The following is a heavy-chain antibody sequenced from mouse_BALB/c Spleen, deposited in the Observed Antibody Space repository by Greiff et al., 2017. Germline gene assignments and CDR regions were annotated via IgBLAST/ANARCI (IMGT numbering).Heavy chain of an antibody. CDR2: IWAGGST. D-gene: IGHD4-1*01. CDR3: ARDHNWGYYAMDY. CDR1: GFSLTSYG. Sequence: QVQLQQSGPGLVAPSQSLSITCTVSGFSLTSYGVHWVRQPPGKGLEWLGVIWAGGSTNYNSALMSRLSISKDNSKSQVFLKMNSLQTDDTAMYYCARDHNWGYYAMDYWGQGTSVTVSS. J-gene: IGHJ4*01. V-gene: IGHV2-9*02.